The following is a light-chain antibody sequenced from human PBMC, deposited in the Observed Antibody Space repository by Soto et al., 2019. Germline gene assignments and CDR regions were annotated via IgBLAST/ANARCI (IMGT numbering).Light chain of an antibody. V-gene: IGKV3-20*01. J-gene: IGKJ3*01. CDR2: GVS. CDR1: QSVNTKY. Sequence: EIVLTHSPDTLALSPGEPAPLSCMASQSVNTKYLAWYQQKPGQAPRLLISGVSSRATGIPDRFSGSGSGTDFILTISRVEPEDFAVYYCQKFGTSSLVTFGPGTKVDIK. CDR3: QKFGTSSLVT.